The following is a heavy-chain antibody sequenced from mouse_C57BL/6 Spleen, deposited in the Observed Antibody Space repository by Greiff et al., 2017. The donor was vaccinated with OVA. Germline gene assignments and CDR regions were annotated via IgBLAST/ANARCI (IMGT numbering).Heavy chain of an antibody. CDR1: GYSITSGYY. D-gene: IGHD2-2*01. Sequence: EVQLQESGPGLVKPSQSLSLTCSVTGYSITSGYYWNWIRQFPGNKLEWMGYISYDGSNNYNPSLKNRISITRDTSKNQFFLKLNSVTTEDTATYYCARHYGYDAFDYWGQGTTLTVSS. CDR2: ISYDGSN. CDR3: ARHYGYDAFDY. V-gene: IGHV3-6*01. J-gene: IGHJ2*01.